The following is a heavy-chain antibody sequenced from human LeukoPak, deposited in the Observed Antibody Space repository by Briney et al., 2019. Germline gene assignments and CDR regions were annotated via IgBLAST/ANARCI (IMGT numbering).Heavy chain of an antibody. V-gene: IGHV4-39*07. CDR2: IYYSGST. J-gene: IGHJ4*02. D-gene: IGHD3-16*01. Sequence: PSETLSLTCTVSGGSISSSSYYWGWIRQPPGKGLEWIGSIYYSGSTYYNPSLKSRVTISVDTSKNQFSLKLSSVTAADTAVYYCARGLVMITFGGAPDFDYWGQGTLVTVSS. CDR1: GGSISSSSYY. CDR3: ARGLVMITFGGAPDFDY.